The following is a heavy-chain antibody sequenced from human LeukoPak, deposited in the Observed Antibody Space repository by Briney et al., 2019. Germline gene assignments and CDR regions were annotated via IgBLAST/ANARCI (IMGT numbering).Heavy chain of an antibody. V-gene: IGHV4-39*07. CDR2: IYYSGST. CDR1: GGSISSSSYY. CDR3: AGGPGWELLAAFDI. J-gene: IGHJ3*02. Sequence: SETLSLTCTVSGGSISSSSYYWGWIRQPPGKGLEWIGSIYYSGSTYYNPSLKSRVTISVDTSKNQFSLKLSSVTAADTAVYYCAGGPGWELLAAFDIWGQGTMVTVSS. D-gene: IGHD1-26*01.